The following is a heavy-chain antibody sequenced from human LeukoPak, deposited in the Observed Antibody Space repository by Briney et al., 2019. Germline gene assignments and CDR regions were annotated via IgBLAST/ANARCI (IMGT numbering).Heavy chain of an antibody. CDR2: IYSGGST. CDR3: GGVLITLFRLDPDFEY. J-gene: IGHJ4*01. Sequence: RGSLTLSCAVSGFTVRSNYMSCVRQAPGVELVWVSVIYSGGSTYYADSVKGRLTTCRHNSKNTLYFQRNSPGADDTAAFYCGGVLITLFRLDPDFEYWGHGTLVTVS. CDR1: GFTVRSNY. V-gene: IGHV3-53*04. D-gene: IGHD3-9*01.